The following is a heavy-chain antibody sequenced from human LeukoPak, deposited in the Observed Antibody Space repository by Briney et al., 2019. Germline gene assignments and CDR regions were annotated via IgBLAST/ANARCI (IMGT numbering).Heavy chain of an antibody. D-gene: IGHD1-14*01. CDR3: AKETPNTGWFDP. V-gene: IGHV1-46*01. J-gene: IGHJ5*02. CDR2: INPSGDCT. Sequence: VRXAPXXXXXXMGVINPSGDCTNYPQRFQGRVTLTRDTSTSTVYMELTSLRSEDTAMYYCAKETPNTGWFDPWGQGTLVTVSS.